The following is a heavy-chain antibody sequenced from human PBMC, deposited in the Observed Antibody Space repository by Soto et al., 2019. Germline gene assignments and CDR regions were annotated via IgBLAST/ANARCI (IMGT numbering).Heavy chain of an antibody. Sequence: SETLSLTCTVSGGSISSYYWSWIRQPPGKGLEAIGYIYYSGSTNYNPPLKSRVIISVDTSKSLFSLKLSSVTAADTAVYYCARYLSTTTSCYMVVWGQGTTVTVS. J-gene: IGHJ6*03. CDR1: GGSISSYY. CDR2: IYYSGST. D-gene: IGHD2-2*01. V-gene: IGHV4-59*01. CDR3: ARYLSTTTSCYMVV.